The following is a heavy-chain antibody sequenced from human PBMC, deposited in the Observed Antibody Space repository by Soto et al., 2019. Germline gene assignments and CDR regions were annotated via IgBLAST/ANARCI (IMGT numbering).Heavy chain of an antibody. CDR2: IYYSGST. CDR3: ARHPPYGPLDY. CDR1: GDSGGFISSSSYH. V-gene: IGHV4-39*01. J-gene: IGHJ4*02. Sequence: QLQLQESGPGLVKPSETLSLTCTVSGDSGGFISSSSYHWGWIRQPPGKGLEWIGNIYYSGSTYFNPSHKSRVSISGDTSKNQCSLRLTSVTAADTAVYYCARHPPYGPLDYWGQGTLVTVSS. D-gene: IGHD4-17*01.